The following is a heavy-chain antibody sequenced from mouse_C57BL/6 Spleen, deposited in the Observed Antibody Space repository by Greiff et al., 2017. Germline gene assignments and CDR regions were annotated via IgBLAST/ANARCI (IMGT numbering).Heavy chain of an antibody. CDR2: IYPGSGST. Sequence: QVQLQQSGAELVKPGASVKMSCKASGYTFTSYWITWVKQRPGQGLEWIGDIYPGSGSTNYNEKFKSKATLTVDTSSSTAYMQLSSLTSEDSAVYYCARGDYYGSAMDYWGQGTSVTVSS. D-gene: IGHD1-1*01. CDR1: GYTFTSYW. J-gene: IGHJ4*01. V-gene: IGHV1-55*01. CDR3: ARGDYYGSAMDY.